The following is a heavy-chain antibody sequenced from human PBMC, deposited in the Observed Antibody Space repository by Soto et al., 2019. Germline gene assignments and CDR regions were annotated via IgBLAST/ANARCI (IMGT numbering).Heavy chain of an antibody. CDR3: AKGVPSPTQHAFDI. CDR2: ISYDGSDK. J-gene: IGHJ3*02. CDR1: GFSFSSYD. Sequence: PGGSLRLSCAASGFSFSSYDMHWVRQAPGKGLEWVAMISYDGSDKYFSDSVKGRLTIPRDNSKNTVSLEMNSLRTKDTAAYYCAKGVPSPTQHAFDIWGQGTMVTVSS. V-gene: IGHV3-30*18.